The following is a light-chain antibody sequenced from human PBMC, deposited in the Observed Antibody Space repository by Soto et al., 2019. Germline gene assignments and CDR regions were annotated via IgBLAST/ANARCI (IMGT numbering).Light chain of an antibody. CDR3: CSYAGSYTSYV. V-gene: IGLV2-11*01. J-gene: IGLJ1*01. CDR2: DVN. Sequence: QSVVTQPRSVSGSPGQSVTISCTGTSSDVGGYSYVSWYQQHPGKAPKLMIYDVNKRPSGVPDRFSGSKSGNTASLTISGLQAEDEADYFCCSYAGSYTSYVFGTGPRSPS. CDR1: SSDVGGYSY.